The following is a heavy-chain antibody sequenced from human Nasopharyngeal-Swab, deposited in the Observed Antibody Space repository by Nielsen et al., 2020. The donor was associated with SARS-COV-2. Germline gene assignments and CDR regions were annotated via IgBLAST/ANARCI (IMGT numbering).Heavy chain of an antibody. CDR2: ISWNSGSI. CDR3: AKDRTLWDAFDI. Sequence: GGSLRLSCAASGFTFDDYAMHWVRQAPGKGLEWVSGISWNSGSIGYADSVKGRFTISRDNAKNSLYLQMNSLRAKDTALYYCAKDRTLWDAFDIWGQGTMVTVSS. CDR1: GFTFDDYA. D-gene: IGHD1-14*01. J-gene: IGHJ3*02. V-gene: IGHV3-9*01.